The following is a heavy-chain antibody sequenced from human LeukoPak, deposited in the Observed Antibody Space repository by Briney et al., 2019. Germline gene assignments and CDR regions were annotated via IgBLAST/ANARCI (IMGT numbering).Heavy chain of an antibody. V-gene: IGHV4-38-2*01. D-gene: IGHD1-7*01. J-gene: IGHJ4*02. Sequence: PSETLSLTCAVSGYSISDGYYWGWIRQPPGKGLEWIGTIHRSGSTYYNPSLKSRVTISVDTSKNQFSLKQTSVTAADTAVYYRARHRTRYNWNYAVDYWGQGTLVTVSS. CDR3: ARHRTRYNWNYAVDY. CDR2: IHRSGST. CDR1: GYSISDGYY.